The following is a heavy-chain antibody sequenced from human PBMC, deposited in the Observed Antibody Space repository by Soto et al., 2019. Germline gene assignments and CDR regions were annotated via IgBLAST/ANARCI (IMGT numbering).Heavy chain of an antibody. V-gene: IGHV1-69*06. Sequence: SVKVSCKASGGTFSSYAISWVRQAPGQGLEWMGGIIPIFGTANYAQKFQGRVTITADKSTSTAYMELSSLRSEDTAVYYCARHPGQKYCGGGSRCLVDRLYNWFDPWGKGTLVIVSS. CDR1: GGTFSSYA. J-gene: IGHJ5*02. D-gene: IGHD2-15*01. CDR2: IIPIFGTA. CDR3: ARHPGQKYCGGGSRCLVDRLYNWFDP.